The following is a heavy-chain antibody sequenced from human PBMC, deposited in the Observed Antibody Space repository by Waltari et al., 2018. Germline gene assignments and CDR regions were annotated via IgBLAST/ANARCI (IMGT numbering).Heavy chain of an antibody. CDR2: INHRGST. CDR3: ARARPHYDFWSGYNDWQD. D-gene: IGHD3-3*01. V-gene: IGHV4-34*01. CDR1: GGSFSGYY. J-gene: IGHJ4*02. Sequence: QVQLQQWGAGLLKPSETLSLTCAVYGGSFSGYYWSWIRQPPGRGLEWIGEINHRGSTNYSPALKSRVTISVDTSKNQFSLKLSSVTAADTAVYYCARARPHYDFWSGYNDWQDWGQGTLVTVSS.